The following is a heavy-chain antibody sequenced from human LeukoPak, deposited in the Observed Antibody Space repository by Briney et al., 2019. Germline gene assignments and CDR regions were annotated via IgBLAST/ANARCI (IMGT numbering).Heavy chain of an antibody. CDR1: GGSLSGYY. CDR2: VNAVGST. J-gene: IGHJ4*02. V-gene: IGHV4-4*08. Sequence: SETLSLTCAVSGGSLSGYYWNWIRQPPGKGLEWIGNVNAVGSTKYNPSLSSRLTISVDKSKNQFSLKLNSVTAADSAVYFCARRVPAASGGGFDYWGQGTLVAVSS. D-gene: IGHD2-2*01. CDR3: ARRVPAASGGGFDY.